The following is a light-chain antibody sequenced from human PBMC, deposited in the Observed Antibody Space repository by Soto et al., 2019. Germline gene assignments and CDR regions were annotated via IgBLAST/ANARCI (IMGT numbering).Light chain of an antibody. J-gene: IGKJ2*01. V-gene: IGKV3-20*01. CDR3: HQYGSSLPYT. Sequence: EIVLTQSPGTLSLSPGERATLSCRASQSVINSYLAWYQHKPGQAPRLLISDASRRATGIPDRFSGSGSGTDFTLTISSLEPEYFAVYYCHQYGSSLPYTFGQGTKLEIK. CDR1: QSVINSY. CDR2: DAS.